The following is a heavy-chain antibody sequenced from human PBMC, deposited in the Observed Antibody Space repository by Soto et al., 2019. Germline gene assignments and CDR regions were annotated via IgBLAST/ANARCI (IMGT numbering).Heavy chain of an antibody. V-gene: IGHV4-59*08. CDR3: ATGVATTEWDY. D-gene: IGHD5-12*01. CDR2: VFYGGHS. J-gene: IGHJ4*02. CDR1: GGSISSNY. Sequence: QVQLQESGPGLVKPSETLSLTCTVSGGSISSNYWSWIRQPPGKGLEWIAYVFYGGHSDYNPSLKSRVTISVDTSKNQVTVKLSSVTAADTAVYYCATGVATTEWDYWGQGTLVTVSS.